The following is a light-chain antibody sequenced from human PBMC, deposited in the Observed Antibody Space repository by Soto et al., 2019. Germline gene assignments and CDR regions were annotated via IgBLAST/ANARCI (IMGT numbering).Light chain of an antibody. CDR1: SSKIGNNY. J-gene: IGLJ1*01. V-gene: IGLV1-51*01. CDR2: DNN. Sequence: QSVLTQPPSVSAAPGQKVTISCSGNSSKIGNNYVSWYQQFPGKAPKLLIYDNNKRPSGIPDRFSGSRSGTSATLGITGLQAEDEADYYCQSYDSSLSGYVFGTGTKLTVL. CDR3: QSYDSSLSGYV.